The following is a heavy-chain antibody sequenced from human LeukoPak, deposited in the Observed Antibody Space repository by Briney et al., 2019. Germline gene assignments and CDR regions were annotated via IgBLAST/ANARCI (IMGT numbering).Heavy chain of an antibody. CDR3: ARVNCSSTSCYKHYYYYYMDV. Sequence: ASVKVSCKASGYTFTGYYMHWVRQAPGQGLEWMGWINPNSGGTNYAQKFQGRVTMTRDTSISTAYMELSRLRSDDTAVYYCARVNCSSTSCYKHYYYYYMDVWGKGTTVTVSS. CDR2: INPNSGGT. CDR1: GYTFTGYY. D-gene: IGHD2-2*02. V-gene: IGHV1-2*02. J-gene: IGHJ6*03.